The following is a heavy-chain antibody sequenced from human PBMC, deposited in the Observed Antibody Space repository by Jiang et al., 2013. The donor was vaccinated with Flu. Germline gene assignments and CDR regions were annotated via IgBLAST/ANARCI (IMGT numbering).Heavy chain of an antibody. Sequence: GLVKPSETLSLTCNVSGGFINDYFWSWIRRPPGKGLEWIGYVSYSGSTNYNPSLKSRVTISVDTSKNQFYLKLNSVTAADTAVYFCARDRGSGYDPGHFDYWGQGTLVTVSS. D-gene: IGHD5-12*01. CDR1: GGFINDYF. V-gene: IGHV4-59*12. J-gene: IGHJ4*02. CDR3: ARDRGSGYDPGHFDY. CDR2: VSYSGST.